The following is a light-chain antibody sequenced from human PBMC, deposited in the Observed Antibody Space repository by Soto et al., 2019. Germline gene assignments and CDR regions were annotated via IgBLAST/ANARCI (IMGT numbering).Light chain of an antibody. V-gene: IGLV2-14*01. CDR1: STDVGDYKY. Sequence: QSALTQPASVSGSPGQSITISCTGTSTDVGDYKYVSWYQKHPGKAPKIIIFDVSSRPAGISNRFSGSKSGKTASLTISGLQPEDESDFYCSTYTSSNTPNDVFGTGTKLTVL. J-gene: IGLJ1*01. CDR3: STYTSSNTPNDV. CDR2: DVS.